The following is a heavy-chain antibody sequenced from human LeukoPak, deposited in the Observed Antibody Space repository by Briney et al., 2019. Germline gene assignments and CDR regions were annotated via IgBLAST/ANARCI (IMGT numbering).Heavy chain of an antibody. J-gene: IGHJ4*02. D-gene: IGHD3-22*01. V-gene: IGHV4-4*07. CDR1: GGSISSYY. CDR3: ARFYDSSGYYSAYFDY. Sequence: SETLSLTCTVSGGSISSYYWSWIRQPAGKGLEWIGRIYTSGSTNYNPSLKSRVTMSVDTSKNQFSLKLSSVTAADTAVYYCARFYDSSGYYSAYFDYWGQGTLVTVSS. CDR2: IYTSGST.